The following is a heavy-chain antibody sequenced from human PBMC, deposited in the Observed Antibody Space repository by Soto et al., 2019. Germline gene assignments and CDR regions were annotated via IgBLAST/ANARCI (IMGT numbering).Heavy chain of an antibody. CDR2: IYYSGST. CDR1: GGSISSSSYY. CDR3: ARLRIAAAGTAYYYYYGVDV. V-gene: IGHV4-39*01. Sequence: PSETLSLTCTVSGGSISSSSYYWGWIRQPPGKGLEWIGSIYYSGSTYYNPSLKSRVTISVDTSKNQFSLKLSSVTAADTAVYYCARLRIAAAGTAYYYYYGVDVWGQGTTVTVSS. D-gene: IGHD6-13*01. J-gene: IGHJ6*02.